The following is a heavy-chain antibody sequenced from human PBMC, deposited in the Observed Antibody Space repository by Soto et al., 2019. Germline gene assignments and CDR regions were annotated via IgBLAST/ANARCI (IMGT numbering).Heavy chain of an antibody. V-gene: IGHV1-69*13. Sequence: SVKVSCKASGYTFTIYAMHWVRQAPGQGLEWMGGIIPIFGTANYAQKFQGRVTITADESTSTAYMELSSLRSEDTAVYYCARHVNLPLAGTGFDSWGRGTLVTVSS. D-gene: IGHD6-19*01. CDR2: IIPIFGTA. CDR3: ARHVNLPLAGTGFDS. J-gene: IGHJ4*02. CDR1: GYTFTIYA.